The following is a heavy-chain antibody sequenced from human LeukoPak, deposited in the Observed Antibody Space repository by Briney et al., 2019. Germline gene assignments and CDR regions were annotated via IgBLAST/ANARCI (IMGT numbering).Heavy chain of an antibody. J-gene: IGHJ4*02. CDR3: ATGGYDYYLVY. V-gene: IGHV3-33*01. D-gene: IGHD5-12*01. CDR1: GFTFSSYG. Sequence: GRSLRLSCAASGFTFSSYGMHWVRQAPGKGLEWVAVIWYDGSNKYYADSVKGRFTISRDNSKNTLYLQMNSLGAEDTAVYYCATGGYDYYLVYWGQGTLVTVSS. CDR2: IWYDGSNK.